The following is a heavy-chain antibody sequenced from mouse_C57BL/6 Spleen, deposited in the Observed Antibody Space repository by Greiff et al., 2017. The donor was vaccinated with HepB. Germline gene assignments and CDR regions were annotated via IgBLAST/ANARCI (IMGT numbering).Heavy chain of an antibody. D-gene: IGHD1-1*01. V-gene: IGHV1-81*01. Sequence: VQRVESGAELARPGASVKLSCKASGYTFTSYGISWVKQRTGQGLEWIGEIYPRSGNTYYNEKFKGKATLTADKSSSTAYMELRSLTSEDSAVYVCARLGITQEGAYAMDYWGQGTSVTVSS. CDR2: IYPRSGNT. J-gene: IGHJ4*01. CDR3: ARLGITQEGAYAMDY. CDR1: GYTFTSYG.